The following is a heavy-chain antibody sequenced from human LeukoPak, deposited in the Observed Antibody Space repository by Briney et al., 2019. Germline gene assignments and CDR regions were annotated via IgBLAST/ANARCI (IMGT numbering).Heavy chain of an antibody. CDR1: GFTFSIYS. D-gene: IGHD3-16*01. J-gene: IGHJ4*02. CDR3: AREAAWADGGFDS. V-gene: IGHV3-7*01. Sequence: GGSLRVSCAASGFTFSIYSMSWVRQAPGKGLEWVSNINQDGGDTYYVDSVKGRFTISRDNAKNTLYLHMHSLRGQETAVYYCAREAAWADGGFDSWGQGTLVTVSS. CDR2: INQDGGDT.